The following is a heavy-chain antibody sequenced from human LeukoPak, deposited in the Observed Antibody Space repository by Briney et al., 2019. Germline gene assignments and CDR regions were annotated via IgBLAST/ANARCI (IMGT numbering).Heavy chain of an antibody. CDR2: ISGSGGST. J-gene: IGHJ4*02. CDR1: GFNFANHA. D-gene: IGHD1-26*01. Sequence: GGSLRLSCAASGFNFANHAMSWVRQAPGKGLEWVSAISGSGGSTYSADSVKGRFTISRDNSKNTLYLQMNSLRAEDTAVYYCAKGTLQWELYFDCWGQGTLVTVAS. CDR3: AKGTLQWELYFDC. V-gene: IGHV3-23*01.